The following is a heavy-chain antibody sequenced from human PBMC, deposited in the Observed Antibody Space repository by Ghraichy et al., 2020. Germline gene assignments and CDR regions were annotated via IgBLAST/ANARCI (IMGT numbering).Heavy chain of an antibody. V-gene: IGHV4-61*01. J-gene: IGHJ4*02. CDR2: IYYSGST. Sequence: SETLSLTCTVSGGSVSSGSYYWSWIRQPPGKGLEWIGYIYYSGSTNYNPSLKSRVTISVDTSKNQFSLKLSSVTAADTAVYYCAREVRYYYDSSGYYEPDYWGQGTLVTVSS. CDR3: AREVRYYYDSSGYYEPDY. CDR1: GGSVSSGSYY. D-gene: IGHD3-22*01.